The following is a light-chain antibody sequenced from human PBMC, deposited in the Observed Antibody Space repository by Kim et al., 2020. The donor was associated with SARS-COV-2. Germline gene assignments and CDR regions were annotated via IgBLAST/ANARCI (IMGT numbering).Light chain of an antibody. J-gene: IGLJ2*01. V-gene: IGLV3-1*01. CDR2: QDN. Sequence: VSQEQTANITCSGHKLGEIFVFWYKQKPGQSPVVVIWQDNRRPSGIPERFSGSNSGNTATLTISGTQAMDEADYYCQAWDSSTVVFGGGTQLTVL. CDR1: KLGEIF. CDR3: QAWDSSTVV.